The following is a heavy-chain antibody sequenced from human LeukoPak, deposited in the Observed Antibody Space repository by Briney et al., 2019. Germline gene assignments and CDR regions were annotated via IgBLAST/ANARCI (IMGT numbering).Heavy chain of an antibody. Sequence: GGSLRLSCAASGFTFGDSDMSWVRQAPGKGLEWVSGISGSGDRTYNADSVKGRFTISRDNSKNTLYLQMNSLRAEDTAVYYCAKGNWNDDWGQGTPVTVSS. CDR3: AKGNWNDD. CDR2: ISGSGDRT. J-gene: IGHJ5*02. V-gene: IGHV3-23*01. CDR1: GFTFGDSD.